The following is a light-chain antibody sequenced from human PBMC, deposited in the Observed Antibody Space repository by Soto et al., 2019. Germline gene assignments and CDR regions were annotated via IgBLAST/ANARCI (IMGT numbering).Light chain of an antibody. V-gene: IGKV3D-15*01. J-gene: IGKJ5*01. CDR2: GAS. CDR3: QQYNNWPLIT. CDR1: QSVSSN. Sequence: IVLTQSPATLSVSTGERATLSCRASQSVSSNLAWYQQKPGQAPRLLISGASRRATGIPDRFSGAGSGTDFTLTISRLEPEDFAVYYCQQYNNWPLITFDQGTRLEV.